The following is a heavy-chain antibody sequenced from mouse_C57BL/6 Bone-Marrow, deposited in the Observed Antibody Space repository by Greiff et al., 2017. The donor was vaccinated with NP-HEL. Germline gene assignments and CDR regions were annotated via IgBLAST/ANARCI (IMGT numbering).Heavy chain of an antibody. V-gene: IGHV1-59*01. CDR2: IDPSDSYT. CDR1: GYTFTSYW. CDR3: AGLPIFP. J-gene: IGHJ2*01. D-gene: IGHD2-10*01. Sequence: VQLQQPGAELVRPGTSVKLSCKASGYTFTSYWMHWVKQRPGQGLEWIGVIDPSDSYTNYNQKFKGKATLTVDTSSSTAYMQLSSLTSEDSAVYYCAGLPIFPWGQGTTLTVSS.